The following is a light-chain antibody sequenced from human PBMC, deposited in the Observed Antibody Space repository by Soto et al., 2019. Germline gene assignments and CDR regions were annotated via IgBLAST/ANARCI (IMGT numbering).Light chain of an antibody. CDR1: SSDVGGYNY. CDR3: SSYAGSSNV. Sequence: QSALTQPPSASGSPGQSVAISCTGTSSDVGGYNYVSWYQQHPGKGPKLMIYEVNKRPSGVPARFSGSKSGNTASLTVSGLQAEDEADYYCSSYAGSSNVFGTGTKLTVL. CDR2: EVN. J-gene: IGLJ1*01. V-gene: IGLV2-8*01.